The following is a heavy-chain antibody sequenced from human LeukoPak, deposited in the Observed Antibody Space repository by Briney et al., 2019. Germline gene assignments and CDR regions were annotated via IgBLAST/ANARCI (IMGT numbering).Heavy chain of an antibody. V-gene: IGHV2-5*02. CDR1: GFSLSTSGVG. D-gene: IGHD2-15*01. CDR2: IFWDDDK. Sequence: SGPTLVNPTRTLTLTCTFSGFSLSTSGVGVGWIRQPPGKALEWLALIFWDDDKRYSPSLKSRLTITKDTSKNQVVLTMTNMDPVDTATYYCAHRRGPGVGCSSGTCYGYFDYWGQGTLVTVSS. J-gene: IGHJ4*02. CDR3: AHRRGPGVGCSSGTCYGYFDY.